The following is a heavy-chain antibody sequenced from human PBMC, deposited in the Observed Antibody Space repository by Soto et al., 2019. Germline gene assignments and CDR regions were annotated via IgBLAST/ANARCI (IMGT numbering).Heavy chain of an antibody. CDR1: GGSISSSSYS. CDR2: IYYSGST. Sequence: PSETLSLTCIVSGGSISSSSYSWAWIRQPPGKGLEWIGTIYYSGSTNYNPSLKSRVTISVDTSKNQLSLKLSSVTAADTAVYYCARVGYCGGDCSFPDYWGQGTLVTVSS. D-gene: IGHD2-21*02. V-gene: IGHV4-39*07. J-gene: IGHJ4*02. CDR3: ARVGYCGGDCSFPDY.